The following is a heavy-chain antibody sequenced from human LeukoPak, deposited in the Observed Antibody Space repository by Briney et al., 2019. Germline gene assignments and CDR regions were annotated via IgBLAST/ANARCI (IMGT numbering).Heavy chain of an antibody. CDR2: ISAYNGDT. CDR1: GYTFTSYG. CDR3: ARGLQENLAWLTAFSAFDV. V-gene: IGHV1-18*01. J-gene: IGHJ3*01. Sequence: VASVKVSCKASGYTFTSYGISWVRQAPGQGLEWMGWISAYNGDTNYAQKLQGRVTMTTDTSTSTAYMELRSLRSDDTAVYYCARGLQENLAWLTAFSAFDVWGPGTMVTVSS. D-gene: IGHD5-24*01.